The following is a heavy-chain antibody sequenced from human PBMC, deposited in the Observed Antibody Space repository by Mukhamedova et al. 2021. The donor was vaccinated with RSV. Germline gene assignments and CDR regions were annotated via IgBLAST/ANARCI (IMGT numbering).Heavy chain of an antibody. CDR3: ARDLGGSFHPDY. Sequence: EYMGWVNPNIGATNYAPKSQGRVAMTRDTSIRTAYMELNRLTSDDTAVYYCARDLGGSFHPDYWGQGTLVTVSS. CDR2: VNPNIGAT. D-gene: IGHD1-26*01. V-gene: IGHV1-2*02. J-gene: IGHJ4*02.